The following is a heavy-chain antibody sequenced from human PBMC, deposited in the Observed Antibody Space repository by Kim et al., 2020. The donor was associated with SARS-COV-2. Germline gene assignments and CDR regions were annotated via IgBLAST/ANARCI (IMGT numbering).Heavy chain of an antibody. CDR2: FDPDNGET. V-gene: IGHV1-24*01. CDR3: ATDALQSRWFDF. J-gene: IGHJ4*02. Sequence: ASVKVSCKVSGYTLSELSMHWVRQARGQGLEWMGGFDPDNGETDYAPEFQDRVTMTDDTATDTGYMELSGLSSEDSAVYYCATDALQSRWFDFWGQGTLV. D-gene: IGHD3-16*02. CDR1: GYTLSELS.